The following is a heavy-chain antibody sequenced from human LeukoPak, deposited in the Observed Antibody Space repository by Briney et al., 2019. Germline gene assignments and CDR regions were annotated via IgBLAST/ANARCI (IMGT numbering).Heavy chain of an antibody. J-gene: IGHJ4*02. D-gene: IGHD3-3*01. CDR2: ISGGGGST. Sequence: GGSLRLSCAASGFTFTSYSMNWVRQAPGKGLEWVSTISGGGGSTYYADSVKGRFTISRDNSKNTLYLQMNSLRAEDTAVYYCAKGREYYDFWSGYFDYWGQGTLVTVSS. V-gene: IGHV3-23*01. CDR3: AKGREYYDFWSGYFDY. CDR1: GFTFTSYS.